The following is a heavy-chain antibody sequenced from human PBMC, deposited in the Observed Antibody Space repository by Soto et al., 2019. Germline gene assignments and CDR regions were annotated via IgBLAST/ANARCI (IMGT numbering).Heavy chain of an antibody. CDR3: ARRSYYDVAFDI. CDR1: GYTFTSYA. CDR2: ISAYNGNT. J-gene: IGHJ3*02. D-gene: IGHD1-26*01. V-gene: IGHV1-18*01. Sequence: ASVKVSCKASGYTFTSYAIHWVRQAPGQRLEWMGWISAYNGNTNYAQKLQGRVTMTTDTSTSTAYMELRSLRSDDTAVYYCARRSYYDVAFDIWGQGTMVTVSS.